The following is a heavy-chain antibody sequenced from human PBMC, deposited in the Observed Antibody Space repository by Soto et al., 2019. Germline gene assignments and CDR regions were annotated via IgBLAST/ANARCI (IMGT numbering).Heavy chain of an antibody. CDR3: ARSQYERRRYGMDV. CDR1: GFTFSTYA. V-gene: IGHV3-30-3*01. CDR2: ISYDGSNI. D-gene: IGHD1-1*01. J-gene: IGHJ6*02. Sequence: QAQLVESGGGVVQPGRSLRLSCAASGFTFSTYAMHWVRQAPGKGLEWVAVISYDGSNINYADSVKGRCTISRDNSKNTLYLQIDSLIPDDTAVYYCARSQYERRRYGMDVWGQGTTVTVSS.